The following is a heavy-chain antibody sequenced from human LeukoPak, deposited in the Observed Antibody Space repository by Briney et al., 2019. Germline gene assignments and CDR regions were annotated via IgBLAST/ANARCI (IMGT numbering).Heavy chain of an antibody. D-gene: IGHD2-2*01. Sequence: GGSLRLSCAASGFTFSSYSMNWVRQAPGKGLEWVSSISSSSSYIYYADSVKGRFTISRDNAKNSLYLRMNSLRAEDTAVYYCARDLPPPDIVVVPAALYYYYMDVWGKGTTVTVSS. CDR1: GFTFSSYS. CDR2: ISSSSSYI. CDR3: ARDLPPPDIVVVPAALYYYYMDV. J-gene: IGHJ6*03. V-gene: IGHV3-21*01.